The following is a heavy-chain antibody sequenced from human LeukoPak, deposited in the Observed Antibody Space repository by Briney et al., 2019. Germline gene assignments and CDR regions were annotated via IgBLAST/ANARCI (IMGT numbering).Heavy chain of an antibody. V-gene: IGHV3-48*01. CDR2: ISRASDSI. J-gene: IGHJ6*02. Sequence: GGSLRLSCAASGFTFSDRSMNWVRQSPGKGLEWVSYISRASDSIYYGDSVKGRFTISRDNSKNTLYLQMNSLRAEDTAVYYCARERAKDFWSGYSHYYGMDVWGQGTTVTVSS. CDR3: ARERAKDFWSGYSHYYGMDV. CDR1: GFTFSDRS. D-gene: IGHD3-3*01.